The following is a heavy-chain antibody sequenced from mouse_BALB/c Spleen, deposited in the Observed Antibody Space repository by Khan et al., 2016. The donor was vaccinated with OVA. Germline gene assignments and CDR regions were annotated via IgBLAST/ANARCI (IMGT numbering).Heavy chain of an antibody. Sequence: EVQLQQSGAELVKPGASVKLSCTASGFNINDTYIHWVKQRPEQGLEWIGRIDPANGNTKYDPKFQGKATITVDTSSNTAYLQLSSLTSEDTAVXYCVRDYWDVFAYWGQGTLVTVSA. CDR1: GFNINDTY. D-gene: IGHD4-1*01. CDR2: IDPANGNT. CDR3: VRDYWDVFAY. V-gene: IGHV14-3*02. J-gene: IGHJ3*01.